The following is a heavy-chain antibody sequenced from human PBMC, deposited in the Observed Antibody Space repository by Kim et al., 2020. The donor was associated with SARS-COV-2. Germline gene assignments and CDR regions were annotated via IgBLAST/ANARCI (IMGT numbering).Heavy chain of an antibody. CDR2: A. CDR3: ARARDDAFDI. V-gene: IGHV1-69*04. Sequence: ANYEQKCQGRVTITADKSTSTAYMELSSLRSEDTAVYYCARARDDAFDIWGQGTMVTVSS. J-gene: IGHJ3*02.